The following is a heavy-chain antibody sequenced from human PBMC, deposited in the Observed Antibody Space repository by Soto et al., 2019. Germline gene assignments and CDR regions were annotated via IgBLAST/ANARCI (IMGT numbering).Heavy chain of an antibody. J-gene: IGHJ4*02. CDR1: GFTFSSYG. CDR2: ISYDGSNK. V-gene: IGHV3-30*18. D-gene: IGHD6-19*01. CDR3: AKLNAGYSSGWYDY. Sequence: GSLRLSCAASGFTFSSYGMHWVRQAPGKGLEWVAVISYDGSNKYYADSVKGRFTISRDNSKNTLYLQMNSLRAEDTAVYYCAKLNAGYSSGWYDYWGQGTLVTVSS.